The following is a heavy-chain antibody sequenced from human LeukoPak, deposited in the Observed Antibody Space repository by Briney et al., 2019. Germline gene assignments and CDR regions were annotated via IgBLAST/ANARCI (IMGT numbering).Heavy chain of an antibody. Sequence: SDTLSLTRAVSGGSLSGSFWSWIRQPRGKGLEWIGEINHSGYTNYKPSLKSRVTISVDTSKNQLSLNLTSVTAADTAFYYCAKTRAGYIVAWGQGSLVTVSS. CDR1: GGSLSGSF. CDR3: AKTRAGYIVA. D-gene: IGHD5-24*01. J-gene: IGHJ5*02. V-gene: IGHV4-34*01. CDR2: INHSGYT.